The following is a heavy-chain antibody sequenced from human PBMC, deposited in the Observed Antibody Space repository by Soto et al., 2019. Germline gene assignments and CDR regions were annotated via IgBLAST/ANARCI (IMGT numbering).Heavy chain of an antibody. D-gene: IGHD2-15*01. CDR3: AHRHDLGGFDI. CDR1: EFSLNTRAVG. V-gene: IGHV2-5*01. CDR2: INWNDDE. Sequence: QITLKESGPTLVKPTQTLTLTCTFSEFSLNTRAVGVGWIRQPPGKALEWLALINWNDDERYSPSLKDRLTITKDTSRNHVVLTMTNVDPVDTATYYCAHRHDLGGFDIWGQGTTVTVSS. J-gene: IGHJ3*02.